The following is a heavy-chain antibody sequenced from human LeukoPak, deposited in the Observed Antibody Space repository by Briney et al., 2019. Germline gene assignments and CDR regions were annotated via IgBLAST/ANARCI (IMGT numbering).Heavy chain of an antibody. J-gene: IGHJ4*02. V-gene: IGHV1-69*13. CDR1: GGTFSSYA. CDR3: ASSLRRYYDSSGKLDY. CDR2: IIPIFGTA. D-gene: IGHD3-22*01. Sequence: PLASVKVSCKASGGTFSSYAISWVRQAPGQGLEWMGGIIPIFGTANYAQKFQGRVTITADESTSTAYMELSSLRSGDTAVYYCASSLRRYYDSSGKLDYWGQGTLVTVSS.